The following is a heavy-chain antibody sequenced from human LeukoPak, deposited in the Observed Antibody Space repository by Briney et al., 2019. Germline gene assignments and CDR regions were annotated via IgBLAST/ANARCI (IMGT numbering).Heavy chain of an antibody. J-gene: IGHJ5*02. V-gene: IGHV4-39*01. CDR2: IYYSGST. Sequence: PSETLSLTCTVSGGSISSSSYYWGWIRQPPGKGLEWIGSIYYSGSTYYNPSLKSRVTISVDTSKNQFSLKLSSVTAADTAVYYCARHCQWRWFDPWGQGTLVTVSS. CDR3: ARHCQWRWFDP. D-gene: IGHD6-19*01. CDR1: GGSISSSSYY.